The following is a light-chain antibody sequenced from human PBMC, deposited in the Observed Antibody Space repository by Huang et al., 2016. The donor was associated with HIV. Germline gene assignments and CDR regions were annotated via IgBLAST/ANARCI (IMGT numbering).Light chain of an antibody. J-gene: IGKJ1*01. CDR1: QSVNNK. CDR2: DAA. CDR3: QQYNNRPPWT. Sequence: EVVMTQSPVTLSVSPGERATLSCRASQSVNNKLAWFQQKPGQAPRLLIQDAAIRATGIPDRFSGSGSGTEFTLTISSLQSEDFAVYYCQQYNNRPPWTFGQGAKVEIK. V-gene: IGKV3-15*01.